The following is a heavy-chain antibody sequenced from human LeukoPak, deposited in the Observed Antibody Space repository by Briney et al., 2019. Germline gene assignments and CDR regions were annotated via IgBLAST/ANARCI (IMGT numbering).Heavy chain of an antibody. D-gene: IGHD1-26*01. CDR1: NYTLSNYG. CDR3: ARSASSSRGYFDY. J-gene: IGHJ4*02. Sequence: ASVKVSCKASNYTLSNYGITWVRQAPGHGLEWMGWISADNGNTHYAQKIQGRVTMTTDTSTSTAYMELRSLRSDDTAVYYCARSASSSRGYFDYWGQGTLVTVSS. CDR2: ISADNGNT. V-gene: IGHV1-18*01.